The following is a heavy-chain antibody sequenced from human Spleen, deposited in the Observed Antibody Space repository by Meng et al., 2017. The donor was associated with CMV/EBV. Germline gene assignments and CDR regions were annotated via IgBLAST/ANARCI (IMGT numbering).Heavy chain of an antibody. CDR3: ARRGGRGYCSSTSCAYFDY. CDR2: IYYGGST. J-gene: IGHJ4*02. D-gene: IGHD2-2*01. Sequence: GSLRLSCTVSSDSMTTSTYYWGWIRQTPGRGLEWIGTIYYGGSTYYNPSLKSRVTISVDTSKNQFSLKLSSVTAADTAVYYCARRGGRGYCSSTSCAYFDYWGQGTLVTVSS. CDR1: SDSMTTSTYY. V-gene: IGHV4-39*01.